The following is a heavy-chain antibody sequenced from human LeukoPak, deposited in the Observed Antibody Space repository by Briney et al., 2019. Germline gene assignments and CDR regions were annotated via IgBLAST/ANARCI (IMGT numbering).Heavy chain of an antibody. CDR2: IYTSGST. CDR1: GGSISSYY. CDR3: ARGLVATKRFDY. V-gene: IGHV4-4*07. Sequence: PSETLSLTCTVSGGSISSYYWDWIRQPAGKGLEWIGRIYTSGSTNYNPSLKSRVTMSIDTSKNQFSLKLSSVTAADTAVYYCARGLVATKRFDYWGQGTLVTASS. D-gene: IGHD5-12*01. J-gene: IGHJ4*02.